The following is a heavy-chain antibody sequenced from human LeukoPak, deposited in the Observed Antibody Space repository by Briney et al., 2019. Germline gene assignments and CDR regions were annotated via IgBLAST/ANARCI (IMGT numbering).Heavy chain of an antibody. CDR3: ARADCSGSTCYLRRSWFDP. J-gene: IGHJ5*02. Sequence: GGSLRLSCAASGFRLSDYDMNWVRQAPGKGLEWVSSISTGSRYIYYAYSVKGRFTISRDDAKNSLYLQMDYLRAEDTAVNYCARADCSGSTCYLRRSWFDPWGQGTLVTVSS. D-gene: IGHD2-2*01. CDR2: ISTGSRYI. V-gene: IGHV3-21*01. CDR1: GFRLSDYD.